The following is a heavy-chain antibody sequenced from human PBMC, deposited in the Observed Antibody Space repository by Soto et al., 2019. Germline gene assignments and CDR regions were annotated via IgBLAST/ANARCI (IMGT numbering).Heavy chain of an antibody. CDR2: INHSGST. J-gene: IGHJ6*02. CDR1: GGSFSGYY. CDR3: ASGRVVPARGGHHYYGMDV. V-gene: IGHV4-34*01. Sequence: SETLSLTCAVYGGSFSGYYWSWIRQPPGKGLEWIGEINHSGSTNYNPSLTSRVTISLDTSKNQFSLKLSSVTAADTAVYYCASGRVVPARGGHHYYGMDVWGQGTTVTVSS. D-gene: IGHD2-2*01.